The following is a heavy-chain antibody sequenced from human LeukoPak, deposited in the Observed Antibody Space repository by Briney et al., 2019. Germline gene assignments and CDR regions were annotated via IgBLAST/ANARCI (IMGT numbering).Heavy chain of an antibody. D-gene: IGHD4-11*01. CDR1: GFTFSSYS. CDR2: ISSSSSYI. CDR3: ARDYPTQYYFDY. J-gene: IGHJ4*02. Sequence: GGSLRLSCAASGFTFSSYSMNWVRQAPGKGLEWVSSISSSSSYIYYADSVKGRFTISRDNAKNSLYLQMNSLRAEDTAVYYCARDYPTQYYFDYWGQGTLVTVSS. V-gene: IGHV3-21*01.